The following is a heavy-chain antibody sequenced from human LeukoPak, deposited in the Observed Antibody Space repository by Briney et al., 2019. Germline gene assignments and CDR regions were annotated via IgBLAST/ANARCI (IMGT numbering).Heavy chain of an antibody. CDR2: IGGSGGST. V-gene: IGHV3-23*01. Sequence: GSLRLSCAASGFPFSSYAMSWVRRAPGKGLEWVSAIGGSGGSTYYADFVKGRFTISRDNSKNTLYLQVNSLRAEDTAVYYCAKDHYGDYYSDYWGQGTLVTVSS. CDR1: GFPFSSYA. J-gene: IGHJ4*02. CDR3: AKDHYGDYYSDY. D-gene: IGHD4-17*01.